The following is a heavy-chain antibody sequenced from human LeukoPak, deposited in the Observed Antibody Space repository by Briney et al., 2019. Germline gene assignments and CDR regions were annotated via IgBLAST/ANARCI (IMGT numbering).Heavy chain of an antibody. Sequence: GGSLRLSCAASGFTVSSNYMSWVRQAPGKGPEWVSVIYSGGSTYYADSVKGRFTISRDNSKNTLYLQMNSLRAEDTAVYYCARVVPAAWIVDYWGQGTLVTVSS. CDR1: GFTVSSNY. CDR3: ARVVPAAWIVDY. V-gene: IGHV3-66*02. J-gene: IGHJ4*02. CDR2: IYSGGST. D-gene: IGHD2-2*01.